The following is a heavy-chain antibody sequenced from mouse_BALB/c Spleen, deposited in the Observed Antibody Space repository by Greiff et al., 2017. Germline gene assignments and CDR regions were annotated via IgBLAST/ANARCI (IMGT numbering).Heavy chain of an antibody. J-gene: IGHJ4*01. Sequence: EVQRVESGGGLVQPGGSLRLSCATSGFTFTDYYMSWVRQPPGKALEWLGFIRNKANGYTTEYSASVKGRFTISRDNSQSILYLQMNTLRAEDSATYYCARVEGYYAMDYWGQGTSVTVSS. CDR2: IRNKANGYTT. V-gene: IGHV7-3*02. CDR3: ARVEGYYAMDY. CDR1: GFTFTDYY.